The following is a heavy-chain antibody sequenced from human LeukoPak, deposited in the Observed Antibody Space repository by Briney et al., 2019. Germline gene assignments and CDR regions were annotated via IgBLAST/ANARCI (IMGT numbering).Heavy chain of an antibody. CDR3: ARVQGMAVAGRARGSQYFDY. CDR2: IIPIFGTA. Sequence: ASVKVSCKASGGTFSSYAISWVRQAPGQGLEWMGGIIPIFGTANYAQKFQGRVTITADESTSTAYMELSSLRSADTAVYYCARVQGMAVAGRARGSQYFDYWGQGTLVTVSS. V-gene: IGHV1-69*13. D-gene: IGHD6-19*01. J-gene: IGHJ4*02. CDR1: GGTFSSYA.